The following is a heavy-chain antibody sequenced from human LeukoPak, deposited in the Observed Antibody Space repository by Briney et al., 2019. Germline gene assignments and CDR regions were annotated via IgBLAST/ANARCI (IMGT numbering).Heavy chain of an antibody. Sequence: PGGSLRLSCAASGFTFSSYAMSWVRQAPGKGLEWVSGISWNSGSIGYADSVKGRFTISRDNAKNSLYLQMNSLRAEDTALYYCAKDGGLRYFDWSFDYWGQGTLVTVSS. J-gene: IGHJ4*02. V-gene: IGHV3-9*01. CDR3: AKDGGLRYFDWSFDY. D-gene: IGHD3-9*01. CDR1: GFTFSSYA. CDR2: ISWNSGSI.